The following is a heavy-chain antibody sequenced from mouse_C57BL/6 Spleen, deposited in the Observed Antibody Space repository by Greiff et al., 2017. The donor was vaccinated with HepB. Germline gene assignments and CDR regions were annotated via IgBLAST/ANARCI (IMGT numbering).Heavy chain of an antibody. CDR3: ARHGAMVTTDYAMDY. J-gene: IGHJ4*01. Sequence: EVQLQESGGDLVKPGGSLKLSCAASGFTFSSYGMSWVRQTPDKRLEWVATISSGGSYTYYPDSVKGRFTISRDNAKNTLYLQMSSLKSEDTAMYYCARHGAMVTTDYAMDYWGQGTSVTVSS. CDR2: ISSGGSYT. CDR1: GFTFSSYG. V-gene: IGHV5-6*01. D-gene: IGHD2-3*01.